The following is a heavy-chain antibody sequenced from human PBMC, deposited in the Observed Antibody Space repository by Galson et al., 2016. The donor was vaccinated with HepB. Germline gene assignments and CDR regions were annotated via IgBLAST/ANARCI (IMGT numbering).Heavy chain of an antibody. CDR2: ISANSGNT. CDR1: GYSFPTYG. Sequence: SVKVSCKASGYSFPTYGISWVRQAPGQGLEWLGWISANSGNTIYAQKFQDRVTMTRDTSASTVYMDLRSLRSDDTAVYYCARDAPLKISGWYLGAGSGSFDIWGQGTMFTVSS. CDR3: ARDAPLKISGWYLGAGSGSFDI. D-gene: IGHD6-19*01. V-gene: IGHV1-18*04. J-gene: IGHJ3*02.